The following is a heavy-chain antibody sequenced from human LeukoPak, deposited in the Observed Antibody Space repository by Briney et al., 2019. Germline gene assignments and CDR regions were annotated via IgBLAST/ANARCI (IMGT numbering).Heavy chain of an antibody. Sequence: PGGSLRLSCAASGFTFSSNSMVWVRQAPGKGLEWVSSITTSSNTYYADSVKGRFTISRDNARNSLSLQMNSLRAEDTAVYYCARATGDPYYFDYWGQGTLVTVSS. CDR3: ARATGDPYYFDY. CDR1: GFTFSSNS. CDR2: ITTSSNT. J-gene: IGHJ4*02. V-gene: IGHV3-21*01. D-gene: IGHD7-27*01.